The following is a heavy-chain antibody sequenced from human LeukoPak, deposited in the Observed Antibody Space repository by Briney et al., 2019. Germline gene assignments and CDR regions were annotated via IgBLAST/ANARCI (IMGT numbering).Heavy chain of an antibody. CDR3: ARVMVRGPSFYYGMDV. J-gene: IGHJ6*02. CDR1: GGSISDYY. V-gene: IGHV4-38-2*02. D-gene: IGHD3-10*01. Sequence: SETLSLTCTVSGGSISDYYWTWIRQPPGKGLEWIGSIYHSGSTYYNPSLKSRVTISVDTSKNQFSLKLSSVTAADTAVYYCARVMVRGPSFYYGMDVWGQGTTVTVSS. CDR2: IYHSGST.